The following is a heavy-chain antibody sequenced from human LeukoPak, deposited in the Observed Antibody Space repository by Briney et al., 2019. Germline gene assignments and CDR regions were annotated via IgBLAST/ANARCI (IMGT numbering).Heavy chain of an antibody. CDR1: GYSISSGGYY. J-gene: IGHJ5*02. D-gene: IGHD2-2*01. V-gene: IGHV4-31*03. Sequence: SQTLSLTCTVSGYSISSGGYYWSWIRQHPGKGLEWIGYIYYRGSTSSNPSLKSRVTFSVDTSKNQFSLKLSSVTAADTAVYYCARAGTTTIDCSSTSCYEANSFDPWGQGTLLTVSS. CDR3: ARAGTTTIDCSSTSCYEANSFDP. CDR2: IYYRGST.